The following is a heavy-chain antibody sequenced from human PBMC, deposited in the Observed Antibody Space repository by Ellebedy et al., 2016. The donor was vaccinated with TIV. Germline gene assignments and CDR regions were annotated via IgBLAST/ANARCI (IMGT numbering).Heavy chain of an antibody. CDR1: GFTFSSYS. V-gene: IGHV3-48*01. D-gene: IGHD1-26*01. CDR3: ARVKVGATKSPGSH. Sequence: GESLKISCAASGFTFSSYSMNWVRQAPGKGLEWVSYISSSSSTIYYADSVKGRFTISRDNAKNSLYLQMNSLRAEDTAVYYCARVKVGATKSPGSHWGQGTLVTVSS. J-gene: IGHJ4*02. CDR2: ISSSSSTI.